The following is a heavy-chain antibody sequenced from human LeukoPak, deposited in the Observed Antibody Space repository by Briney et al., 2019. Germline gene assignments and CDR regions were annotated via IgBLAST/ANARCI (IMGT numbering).Heavy chain of an antibody. CDR2: IYYSGST. D-gene: IGHD3-10*01. CDR3: PRVESYGSGVLGH. V-gene: IGHV4-59*01. J-gene: IGHJ1*01. Sequence: SETLSLTCTVSGGSIRSNEWTWIRQPPGKGLEWIGFIYYSGSTNYNPSLNSRVTISVATSKNQFSLKLSSVTAADTAVNYGPRVESYGSGVLGHWGQGTLVTVSS. CDR1: GGSIRSNE.